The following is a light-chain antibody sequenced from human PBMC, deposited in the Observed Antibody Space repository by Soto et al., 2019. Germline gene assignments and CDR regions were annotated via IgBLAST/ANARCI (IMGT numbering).Light chain of an antibody. J-gene: IGKJ5*01. CDR2: GAS. Sequence: EILMTQSPATLSVSPGERATLSCRASQSVSSNLAWYQQKPGQAPRLHIYGASTRATGIPATFSGSGSGTQFTLTISSLQSEDFAVYYCQQYNNWPAITFGQGTRLEIK. CDR1: QSVSSN. CDR3: QQYNNWPAIT. V-gene: IGKV3D-15*01.